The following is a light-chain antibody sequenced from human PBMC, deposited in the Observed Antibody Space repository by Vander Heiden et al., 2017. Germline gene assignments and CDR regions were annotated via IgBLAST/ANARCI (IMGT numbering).Light chain of an antibody. V-gene: IGKV3-20*01. CDR2: GAS. J-gene: IGKJ1*01. CDR3: QHYGSSRT. CDR1: QSVSSNH. Sequence: EIVLTQSPGTLSLSPGERATLSCRASQSVSSNHLAWYQHKPGQAPRLLISGASNRATGIPDRFSGSGSGTDFTLTISRLEPEDFAVYYCQHYGSSRTFGQGTKVDIK.